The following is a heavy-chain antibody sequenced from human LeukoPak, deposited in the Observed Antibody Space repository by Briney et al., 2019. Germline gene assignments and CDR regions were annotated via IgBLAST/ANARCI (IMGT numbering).Heavy chain of an antibody. D-gene: IGHD3-10*01. J-gene: IGHJ3*02. V-gene: IGHV4-39*07. CDR1: GFTFSSYS. CDR3: AKSNGYGLVDI. Sequence: GSLRLSCAASGFTFSSYSMNWVRQPPGKGLEWIGSMSYRGTTYYNPSLKSRVTISVDTSKNQFSLKLSSVTAADTAMYYCAKSNGYGLVDIWGQGTMVTVSS. CDR2: MSYRGTT.